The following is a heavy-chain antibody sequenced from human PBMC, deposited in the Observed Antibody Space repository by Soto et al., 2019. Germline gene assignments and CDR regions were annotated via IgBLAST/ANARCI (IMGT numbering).Heavy chain of an antibody. CDR3: ARVLYYGSGSYSRYGMDV. CDR1: GVSFNNNG. J-gene: IGHJ6*02. D-gene: IGHD3-10*01. V-gene: IGHV1-69*01. Sequence: QVQLVQSGAEVKKPGSSVKVSCKTSGVSFNNNGIGWVRQAPEHGLEWMGGVSPPFRTSNYARKFQGRISITADASTGTVNMELSSLTSEDTAQYYCARVLYYGSGSYSRYGMDVWGQGTTVTVSS. CDR2: VSPPFRTS.